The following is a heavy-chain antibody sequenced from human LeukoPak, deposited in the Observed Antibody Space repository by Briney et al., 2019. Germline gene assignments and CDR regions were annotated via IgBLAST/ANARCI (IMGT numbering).Heavy chain of an antibody. V-gene: IGHV3-11*01. D-gene: IGHD7-27*01. CDR1: GFPFSDFY. CDR3: ARDRWGKYYFDY. Sequence: GGSLRLSCAASGFPFSDFYMSWLRQAPGEGLEWVSYISSSATTIYYTDSVKGRFTISRDNAKSSLYLQMNNLRAEDTAVYYCARDRWGKYYFDYWGLATLVTVAS. CDR2: ISSSATTI. J-gene: IGHJ4*02.